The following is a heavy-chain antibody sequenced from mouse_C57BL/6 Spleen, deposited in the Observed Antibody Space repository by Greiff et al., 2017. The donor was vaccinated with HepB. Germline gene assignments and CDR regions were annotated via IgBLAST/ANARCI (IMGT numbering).Heavy chain of an antibody. CDR3: AEGSGYAMDY. J-gene: IGHJ4*01. V-gene: IGHV1-81*01. Sequence: QVHVKQSGAELARPGASVKLSCKASGYTFTSYGISWVKQRTGQGLEWIGEIYPRSGNTYYNEKFKGKATLTADKSSSTAYMELRSLTSEDSAVYFCAEGSGYAMDYWGQGTSVTVSS. CDR2: IYPRSGNT. CDR1: GYTFTSYG. D-gene: IGHD3-2*02.